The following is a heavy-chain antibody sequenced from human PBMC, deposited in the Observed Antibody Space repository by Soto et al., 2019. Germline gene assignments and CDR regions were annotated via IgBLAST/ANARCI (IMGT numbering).Heavy chain of an antibody. CDR2: ISTNNADT. CDR1: GYTFTTG. V-gene: IGHV1-18*01. J-gene: IGHJ4*01. CDR3: IRDDCSGPTCYLGH. D-gene: IGHD2-15*01. Sequence: EASVKVSCKVSGYTFTTGVAWVRQAPGQGLEWMGWISTNNADTKYAQKLQDRVTLTTDRSTSMAYMELRGLRSDDTAVYYCIRDDCSGPTCYLGHWGHGTLVTVSS.